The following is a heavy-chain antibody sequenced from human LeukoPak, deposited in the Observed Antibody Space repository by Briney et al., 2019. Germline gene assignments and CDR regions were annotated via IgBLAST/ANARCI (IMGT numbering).Heavy chain of an antibody. V-gene: IGHV4-39*07. D-gene: IGHD1-7*01. Sequence: PSETLSLTCTVSGGSISSSSYYWGWIRQPPGKGLEWIGSIYYSGSTYYNPSLKSRVTISVDTSKNQFSLKLSSVTAADTAVYYCARESRELSTYDYWGQGALVTVSS. CDR2: IYYSGST. CDR3: ARESRELSTYDY. J-gene: IGHJ4*02. CDR1: GGSISSSSYY.